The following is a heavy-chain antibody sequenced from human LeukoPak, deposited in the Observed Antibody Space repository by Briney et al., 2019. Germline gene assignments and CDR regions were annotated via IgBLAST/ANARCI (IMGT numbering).Heavy chain of an antibody. Sequence: PSETLSLTCTVPGGSISSYYWSWIRQPPGKGLEWIGYIYYSGSTNYNPSLKSRVTISVDTSKNQFSLKLSSVTAADTAVYYCARHHDYMVSWFDPWGQGTLVTVSS. D-gene: IGHD4-11*01. J-gene: IGHJ5*02. CDR3: ARHHDYMVSWFDP. CDR2: IYYSGST. V-gene: IGHV4-59*08. CDR1: GGSISSYY.